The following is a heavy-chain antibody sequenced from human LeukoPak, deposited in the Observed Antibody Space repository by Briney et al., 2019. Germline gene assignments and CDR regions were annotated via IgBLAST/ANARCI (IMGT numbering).Heavy chain of an antibody. Sequence: GRSLRLSCAASGFTFSSYAMHWVRQAPGKGLEWVAVISYDGSNKYYADSVKGRFTISRDNSKNTLYLQMNSLRAEDTAVYYCARPRGAKYCTNGVCYRGAFDIWGQGTMVTVSS. V-gene: IGHV3-30-3*01. J-gene: IGHJ3*02. CDR3: ARPRGAKYCTNGVCYRGAFDI. CDR2: ISYDGSNK. CDR1: GFTFSSYA. D-gene: IGHD2-8*01.